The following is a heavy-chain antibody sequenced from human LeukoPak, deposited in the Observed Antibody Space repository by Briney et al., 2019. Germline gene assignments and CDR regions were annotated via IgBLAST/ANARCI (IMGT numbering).Heavy chain of an antibody. CDR3: AKDIGKGYYGSGSRPFDI. J-gene: IGHJ3*02. V-gene: IGHV3-9*03. CDR1: GLTFDDYA. Sequence: GGSLRLSCAASGLTFDDYAMHWVRQAPGKGLEWVSGISWNSGSIGYGDSVKGRFTISRDNAKNSLYLQMNSLRAEDMALYYCAKDIGKGYYGSGSRPFDIWGQGTMVTVSS. D-gene: IGHD3-10*01. CDR2: ISWNSGSI.